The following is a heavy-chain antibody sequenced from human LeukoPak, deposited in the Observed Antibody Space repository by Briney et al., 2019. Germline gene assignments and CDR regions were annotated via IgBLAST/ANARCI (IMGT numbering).Heavy chain of an antibody. D-gene: IGHD6-13*01. CDR2: IYYSGST. V-gene: IGHV4-59*11. J-gene: IGHJ6*03. CDR1: GGSISSHY. CDR3: ARAPLIAAAGTRGLVERAYYYYYYMDV. Sequence: SETLSLTCTVSGGSISSHYWSWIRQPPGKGLEWIGYIYYSGSTNYNPSLKSRVTISVDTSKNQFSLKLSSVTAADTAVYYCARAPLIAAAGTRGLVERAYYYYYYMDVWGKGTTVTVSS.